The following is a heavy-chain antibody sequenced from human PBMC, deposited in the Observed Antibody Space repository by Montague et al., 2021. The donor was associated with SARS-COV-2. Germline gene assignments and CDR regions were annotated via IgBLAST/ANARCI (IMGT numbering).Heavy chain of an antibody. CDR3: ARIPRAGITFEYYYGMDV. Sequence: VKPTQTLTLTCTFSGFSLSTSGMCVSWIRQPPGKALEWLALIDWDDDKYYSTSLKTRLTISKDTSKNQVVLTMTNMDPVDTATYYCARIPRAGITFEYYYGMDVWGQGTTVTVSS. V-gene: IGHV2-70*01. CDR2: IDWDDDK. D-gene: IGHD3-10*01. J-gene: IGHJ6*02. CDR1: GFSLSTSGMC.